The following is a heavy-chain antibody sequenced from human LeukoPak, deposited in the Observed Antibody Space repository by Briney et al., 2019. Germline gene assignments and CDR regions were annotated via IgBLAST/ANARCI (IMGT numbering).Heavy chain of an antibody. CDR1: GGTFSSYA. J-gene: IGHJ3*02. CDR3: ARGIVVVPAAQPAFDI. CDR2: IIPIFGTA. Sequence: VASVKVSCKASGGTFSSYAISWVRQAPGQGLEWMGGIIPIFGTANYAQKFQGRVTITADESTSTAYMELSSLGSEDTAVYYCARGIVVVPAAQPAFDIWGQGTMVTVSS. D-gene: IGHD2-2*01. V-gene: IGHV1-69*13.